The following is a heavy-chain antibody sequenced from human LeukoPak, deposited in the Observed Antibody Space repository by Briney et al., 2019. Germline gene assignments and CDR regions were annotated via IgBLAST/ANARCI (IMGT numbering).Heavy chain of an antibody. CDR3: ARDKSIMATINSPPFDY. V-gene: IGHV4-31*03. J-gene: IGHJ4*02. D-gene: IGHD5-24*01. CDR2: IYYSGST. Sequence: PSQTLSLTCTVSGGSISSGGYYWSWIRQHPGKGLEWIGYIYYSGSTYYNPSLKSRVTISVDTSKNQFSLKLSSVTAADTAVYYCARDKSIMATINSPPFDYWGQGTLVTVSS. CDR1: GGSISSGGYY.